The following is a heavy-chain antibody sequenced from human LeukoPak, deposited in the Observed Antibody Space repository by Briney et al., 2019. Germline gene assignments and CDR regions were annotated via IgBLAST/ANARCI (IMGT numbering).Heavy chain of an antibody. CDR2: IWYDGSNK. CDR3: AKTPDSSGYLYDY. J-gene: IGHJ4*02. Sequence: GGSLRLSCAASGFTFSSYGMHWVRQAPGKGLEWVAVIWYDGSNKYYADSVKGRFTISRDNSKNTLYLQMNSLRAEDTAVYYCAKTPDSSGYLYDYWGQGTLVTVSS. D-gene: IGHD3-22*01. CDR1: GFTFSSYG. V-gene: IGHV3-33*06.